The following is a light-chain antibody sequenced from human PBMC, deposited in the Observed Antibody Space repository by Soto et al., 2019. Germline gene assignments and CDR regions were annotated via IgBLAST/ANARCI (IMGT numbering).Light chain of an antibody. V-gene: IGKV3-15*01. CDR2: GAS. J-gene: IGKJ2*01. Sequence: EIVLTQSTVTLSVSPGEGATLSCRASQSINSDLAWYQQKPGQAPRLLIYGASTRATDIPAKISGSGSGTDFSLTISSLQSEDFAVYFCQQYNKWPPQFTFGQGTKLEIK. CDR1: QSINSD. CDR3: QQYNKWPPQFT.